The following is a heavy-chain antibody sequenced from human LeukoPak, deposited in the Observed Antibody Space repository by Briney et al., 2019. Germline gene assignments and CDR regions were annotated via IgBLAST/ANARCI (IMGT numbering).Heavy chain of an antibody. CDR1: GFTFSSHA. Sequence: GGSLRLSCAASGFTFSSHAMSWVRQAPGKGLEWVSAISGSGGSTYYADSVKGRFTISRDNSKNTLYLQMNSLRAEDTAVYYCAKLREEISGYFDYWGQGTLVTVSS. D-gene: IGHD6-25*01. J-gene: IGHJ4*02. CDR3: AKLREEISGYFDY. CDR2: ISGSGGST. V-gene: IGHV3-23*01.